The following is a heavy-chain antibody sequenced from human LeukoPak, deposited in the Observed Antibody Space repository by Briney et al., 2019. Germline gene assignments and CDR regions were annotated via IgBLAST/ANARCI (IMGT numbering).Heavy chain of an antibody. CDR1: GYIFVGSW. Sequence: GESLKISCEGSGYIFVGSWIGWVRQMPGKGLEWMGIIYPGDSDTRYSPSFQGQVTISVDKSTNTVYLQWSSLRTSDTAMYYCARRSTEGGDYSNSWIDYWGQGTLVTVSS. CDR3: ARRSTEGGDYSNSWIDY. J-gene: IGHJ4*02. CDR2: IYPGDSDT. D-gene: IGHD6-13*01. V-gene: IGHV5-51*01.